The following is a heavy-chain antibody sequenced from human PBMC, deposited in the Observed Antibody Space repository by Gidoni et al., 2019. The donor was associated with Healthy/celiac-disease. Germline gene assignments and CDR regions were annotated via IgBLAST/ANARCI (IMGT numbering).Heavy chain of an antibody. V-gene: IGHV3-30-3*01. CDR1: GFTFSSYA. D-gene: IGHD6-13*01. CDR3: ASFSTGYSSSWYGAFDI. CDR2: ISYDGSNK. Sequence: QVQLVESGGGVVQPGRSLRLSCAASGFTFSSYAMHWVRQAPGKGLEWVAVISYDGSNKYYADSVKGRFTISRDNSKNTLYLQMNSLRAEDTAVYYCASFSTGYSSSWYGAFDIWGQGTMVTVSS. J-gene: IGHJ3*02.